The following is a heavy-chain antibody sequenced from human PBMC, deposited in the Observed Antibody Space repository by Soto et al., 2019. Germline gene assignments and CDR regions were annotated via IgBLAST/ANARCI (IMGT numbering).Heavy chain of an antibody. J-gene: IGHJ5*02. Sequence: GGSLRLSCAASGFILENFGRSWVRQAPLKGMEWIYSISGSGFKKYYADSVKGRFTISRDNSKSTVYLELNTLSAEDTAVYHCAKNQGVELVPLATVDWFDPWGQGSVVTVSS. CDR2: ISGSGFKK. CDR3: AKNQGVELVPLATVDWFDP. CDR1: GFILENFG. D-gene: IGHD1-26*01. V-gene: IGHV3-23*01.